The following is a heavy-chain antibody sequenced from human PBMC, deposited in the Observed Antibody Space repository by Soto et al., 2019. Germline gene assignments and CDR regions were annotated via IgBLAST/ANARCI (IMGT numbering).Heavy chain of an antibody. D-gene: IGHD5-12*01. V-gene: IGHV1-24*01. Sequence: ASVKVSCKLSRYTRTELYMHWVRQVPGKGLEWMGGFDPEHADTIYAPKFQGRVTMTRDTSTSTVYMELSSLRSEDTAVYYCARDQGRDGYNYEEDSPTWFDPWGQGTLVTVSS. CDR3: ARDQGRDGYNYEEDSPTWFDP. J-gene: IGHJ5*02. CDR2: FDPEHADT. CDR1: RYTRTELY.